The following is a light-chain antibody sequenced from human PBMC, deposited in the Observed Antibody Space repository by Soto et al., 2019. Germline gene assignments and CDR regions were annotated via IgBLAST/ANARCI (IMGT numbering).Light chain of an antibody. Sequence: DIPMTQSPSSLSASIGDRVTITCRASQSINIYLNWYQQKPGKAPELLIYAASRLQSGVPSRFSGSGSGTDFTLTISSLHPEDLATYYCQLSYNTPYTFGQGTKLEIK. J-gene: IGKJ2*01. V-gene: IGKV1-39*01. CDR2: AAS. CDR1: QSINIY. CDR3: QLSYNTPYT.